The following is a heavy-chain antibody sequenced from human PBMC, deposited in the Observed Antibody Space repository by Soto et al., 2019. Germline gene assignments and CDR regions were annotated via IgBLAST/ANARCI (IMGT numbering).Heavy chain of an antibody. CDR3: AREQGYGWYRVADY. Sequence: QVQLVESGGGVVQPGGSLTLSCAASGFTFSSHGMHWVRLAPGRGLEGVAVFSYDGINKHYGDSVKGRFTISRDNSKNTVSLQMNSRRVEDTAVDYCAREQGYGWYRVADYWGQGTMVTVSS. D-gene: IGHD6-19*01. CDR1: GFTFSSHG. CDR2: FSYDGINK. J-gene: IGHJ4*02. V-gene: IGHV3-30*03.